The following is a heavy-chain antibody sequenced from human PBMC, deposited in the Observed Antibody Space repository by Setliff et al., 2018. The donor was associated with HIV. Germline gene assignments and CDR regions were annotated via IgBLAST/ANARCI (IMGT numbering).Heavy chain of an antibody. V-gene: IGHV1-3*01. CDR2: INAGNGNT. Sequence: ASVKVSCKASEYTFTSYAMHWVRQAPGQRLEWMGWINAGNGNTKYSQKFQGRVTITRDTSASTAYMELSSLRSEDTAIYYCARFSYGSVWPETDYWGQGTLVTVSS. CDR1: EYTFTSYA. D-gene: IGHD6-25*01. J-gene: IGHJ4*02. CDR3: ARFSYGSVWPETDY.